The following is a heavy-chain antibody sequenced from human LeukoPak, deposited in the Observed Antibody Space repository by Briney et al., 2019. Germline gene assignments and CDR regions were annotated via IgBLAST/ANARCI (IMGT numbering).Heavy chain of an antibody. Sequence: PGGSLRLSCAASGFTVSSNYMSWVRQAPGKGLEWVGRVKSKTDGGTTDYAAPVKGRFTISRDDSKNTLYLQMNSLKTEDTAVYYCTTKRLGIYCDYWGQGTLVTVSS. J-gene: IGHJ4*02. CDR2: VKSKTDGGTT. V-gene: IGHV3-15*01. CDR3: TTKRLGIYCDY. CDR1: GFTVSSNY. D-gene: IGHD3-10*01.